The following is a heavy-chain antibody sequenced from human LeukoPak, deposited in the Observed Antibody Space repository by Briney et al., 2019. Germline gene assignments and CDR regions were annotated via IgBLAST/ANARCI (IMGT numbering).Heavy chain of an antibody. Sequence: SETLSLTCTVSGGSLSSYYWSWLRQPPGKGLEGIGEINRSGSTNYNPSLKSRVTISVDTSKNQFSLKLSSVTAADTAVYYCARVGVWGSYRYTFFDYWGQGTLVTVSS. CDR3: ARVGVWGSYRYTFFDY. V-gene: IGHV4-34*01. D-gene: IGHD3-16*02. J-gene: IGHJ4*02. CDR1: GGSLSSYY. CDR2: INRSGST.